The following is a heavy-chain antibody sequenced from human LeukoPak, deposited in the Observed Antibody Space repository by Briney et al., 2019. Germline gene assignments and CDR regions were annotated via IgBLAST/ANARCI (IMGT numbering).Heavy chain of an antibody. Sequence: GGSLRLSCAASGFTFSSYAMHWVRQAPGKGLEWVAVISYDGSNKYYADSVKGRFTISRDNSKNTLYLQMNSLRAEDTAVYYCGGAKVPRTNWFAPGGQGPRVPVS. CDR3: GGAKVPRTNWFAP. CDR2: ISYDGSNK. CDR1: GFTFSSYA. V-gene: IGHV3-30-3*01. J-gene: IGHJ5*02.